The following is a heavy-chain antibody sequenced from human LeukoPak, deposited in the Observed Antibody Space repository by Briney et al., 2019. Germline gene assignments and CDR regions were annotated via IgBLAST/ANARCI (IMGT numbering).Heavy chain of an antibody. J-gene: IGHJ1*01. V-gene: IGHV4-30-2*01. CDR3: ARGLGVGSWSKRAEYFQH. D-gene: IGHD6-13*01. Sequence: PSQTLSLTCAVSGGSISSGGYSWSWIRQPPGKGLEWIGYIYHSGSTNYNPSLKSRVTISVDTSKNQFSLKLSSVTAADTAVYYCARGLGVGSWSKRAEYFQHWGQGTLVTVSS. CDR1: GGSISSGGYS. CDR2: IYHSGST.